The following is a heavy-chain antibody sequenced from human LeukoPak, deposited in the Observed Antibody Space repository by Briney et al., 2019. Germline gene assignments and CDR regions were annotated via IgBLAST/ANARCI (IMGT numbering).Heavy chain of an antibody. D-gene: IGHD3-9*01. CDR2: IYPGDSDT. J-gene: IGHJ4*02. CDR3: ARPILRYFDWPSPVDY. V-gene: IGHV5-51*01. Sequence: GESLKISCKGSGYSFTSYWIGWVRQMPGKGLEWMGIIYPGDSDTRYSSSFQGQVTISADKSISTAYLQWSSLKASDTAMYYCARPILRYFDWPSPVDYWGQGTLVTVSS. CDR1: GYSFTSYW.